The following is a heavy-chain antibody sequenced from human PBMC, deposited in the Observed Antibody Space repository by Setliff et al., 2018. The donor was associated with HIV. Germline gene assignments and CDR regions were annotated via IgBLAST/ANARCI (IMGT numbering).Heavy chain of an antibody. J-gene: IGHJ6*03. CDR2: IWYDGNNI. Sequence: GGSLRLSCAASGFSFSDYGMHWVRQAPGKGLEWVAFIWYDGNNIKYADSVEGRFTISRDNSKNTVYLQMNSLRIEDSGAYYCANSYSASGNYHYYDYLDVWGKGTTVTVSS. V-gene: IGHV3-30*02. CDR1: GFSFSDYG. D-gene: IGHD3-10*01. CDR3: ANSYSASGNYHYYDYLDV.